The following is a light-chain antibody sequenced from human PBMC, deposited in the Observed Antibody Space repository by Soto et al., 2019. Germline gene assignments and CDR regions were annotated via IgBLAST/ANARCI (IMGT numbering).Light chain of an antibody. V-gene: IGLV2-14*01. CDR3: SFYTISGV. J-gene: IGLJ3*02. CDR2: EVS. CDR1: SSDVGGYNY. Sequence: QSALTQPASVSGSPGQSITISCTGTSSDVGGYNYVSWYQHHPGKAPKLIIYEVSNRPSGVSNRFSGSKSGNTASLTISGLQAEDEADYYCSFYTISGVFGGGTKLTVL.